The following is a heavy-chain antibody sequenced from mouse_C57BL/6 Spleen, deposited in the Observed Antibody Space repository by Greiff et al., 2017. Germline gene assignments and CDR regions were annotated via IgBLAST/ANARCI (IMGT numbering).Heavy chain of an antibody. D-gene: IGHD3-2*02. CDR1: GYTFTDYY. CDR2: INPNNGGT. V-gene: IGHV1-26*01. J-gene: IGHJ3*01. Sequence: EVQLQQSGPELVKPGASVKISCKASGYTFTDYYMNWVKQSHGKSLEWIGDINPNNGGTSYNQKFKGKATLTVDKSSSTAYMALRSLTSEDSAVYYCARDSSGYPRFAYWGQGTLVTVSA. CDR3: ARDSSGYPRFAY.